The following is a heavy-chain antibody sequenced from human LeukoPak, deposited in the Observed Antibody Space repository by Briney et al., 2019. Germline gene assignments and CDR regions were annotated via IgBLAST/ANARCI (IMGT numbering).Heavy chain of an antibody. CDR1: GGSISSGGYY. CDR3: ARRGDAGDGRFDP. J-gene: IGHJ5*02. V-gene: IGHV4-31*03. D-gene: IGHD3-10*01. CDR2: IYYSGST. Sequence: SETLSLTCTVSGGSISSGGYYWSWIRQHPGKGLEWIGYIYYSGSTYYNPSLKSRVTISVDTSKNQFSLRLSSVTAADTAVYYCARRGDAGDGRFDPWGQGTLVTVFS.